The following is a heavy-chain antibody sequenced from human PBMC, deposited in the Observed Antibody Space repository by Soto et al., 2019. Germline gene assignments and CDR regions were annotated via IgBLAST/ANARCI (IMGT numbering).Heavy chain of an antibody. CDR2: IWYDGSNK. D-gene: IGHD6-19*01. Sequence: PGGSLRLSCAASGFTFSSYGMHWVRQAPGKGLEWVAVIWYDGSNKYYADSVKGRFTISRDNSKNTLYLQMNSLRAEDTAVYYCAREYSSGWYRDYYYYYGMDVWGQGTTVTVSS. CDR3: AREYSSGWYRDYYYYYGMDV. CDR1: GFTFSSYG. J-gene: IGHJ6*02. V-gene: IGHV3-33*01.